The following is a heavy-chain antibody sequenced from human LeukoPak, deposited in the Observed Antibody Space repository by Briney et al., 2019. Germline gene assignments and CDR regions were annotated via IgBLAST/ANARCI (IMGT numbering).Heavy chain of an antibody. J-gene: IGHJ4*02. CDR3: ARATSHYYDSSGQTFDY. V-gene: IGHV4-59*08. CDR1: GGSISSYY. Sequence: SETLSLTCTVSGGSISSYYWSWIRQPPGKGLEWIGYIYYSGSTNYNPSLKSRVTISVDTSKNQFSLKLSSVTAADTAVYYCARATSHYYDSSGQTFDYWGQGTLVTVSS. D-gene: IGHD3-22*01. CDR2: IYYSGST.